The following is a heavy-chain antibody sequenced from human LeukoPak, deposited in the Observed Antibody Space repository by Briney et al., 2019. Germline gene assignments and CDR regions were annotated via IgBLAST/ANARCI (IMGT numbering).Heavy chain of an antibody. CDR1: GGSFSGYY. J-gene: IGHJ5*02. V-gene: IGHV4-34*01. Sequence: SETLSLTCAVYGGSFSGYYWSWIRQPPGKGLEWIGEINHSGSTNHNPSLKSRVTISVDTSKNQFSLKLSSVTAPDTAVYYCARRPSTGTGDYNWFDPWGQGTLVTVSS. CDR3: ARRPSTGTGDYNWFDP. CDR2: INHSGST. D-gene: IGHD1-7*01.